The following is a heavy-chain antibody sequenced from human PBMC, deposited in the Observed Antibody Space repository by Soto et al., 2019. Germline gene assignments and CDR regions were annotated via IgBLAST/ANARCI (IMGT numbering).Heavy chain of an antibody. CDR2: IYYSGST. CDR3: ARRYGASFDY. V-gene: IGHV4-59*01. CDR1: GGSISSYY. J-gene: IGHJ4*02. D-gene: IGHD4-17*01. Sequence: PTETLSLTCTVSGGSISSYYWSWIRQPPGKGLEWIGYIYYSGSTNYNPSLKSRVTISVDTSKNQFSLKLSSVTAADTAVYYCARRYGASFDYWGQGTLVTVSS.